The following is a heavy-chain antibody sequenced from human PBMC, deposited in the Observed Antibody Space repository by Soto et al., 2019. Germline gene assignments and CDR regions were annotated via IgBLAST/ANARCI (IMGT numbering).Heavy chain of an antibody. CDR3: AKDGEEAAKNYYYGMDV. J-gene: IGHJ6*02. CDR2: ISYDGSNK. Sequence: GGSLRLSCAASGFTFSSYGMHWVRQAPGKGLEWVAVISYDGSNKYYADSVKGRFTISRDNSKNTLYLQMNSLRAEDTAVYYCAKDGEEAAKNYYYGMDVWGQGTTVTVSS. D-gene: IGHD6-13*01. CDR1: GFTFSSYG. V-gene: IGHV3-30*18.